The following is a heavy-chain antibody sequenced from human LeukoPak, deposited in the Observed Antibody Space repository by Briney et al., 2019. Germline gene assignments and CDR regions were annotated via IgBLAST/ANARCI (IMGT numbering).Heavy chain of an antibody. CDR2: IYYSGST. V-gene: IGHV4-59*05. J-gene: IGHJ6*02. Sequence: SETLSLTCTVSGGSISSYYWSWIRQPPGKGLEWIGSIYYSGSTYYNPSLKSRVTISVDTSKNQFSLQLNSVTPEDTAVYYCARVSSSWTGYYYGMDVWGQGTTVTVSS. CDR1: GGSISSYY. CDR3: ARVSSSWTGYYYGMDV. D-gene: IGHD6-13*01.